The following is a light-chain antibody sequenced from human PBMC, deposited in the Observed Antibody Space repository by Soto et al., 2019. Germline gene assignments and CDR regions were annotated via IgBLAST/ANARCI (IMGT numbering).Light chain of an antibody. CDR2: GAS. J-gene: IGKJ1*01. V-gene: IGKV3-20*01. Sequence: LSLSPGERVTLSCRASQSVSNSYIAWYQQKSGQAPRLLMYGASNRATGIPDRFSGSGSGTDFTLTISRLAPEAFAVYYCQHYGSLGTFGQGTKVDIK. CDR1: QSVSNSY. CDR3: QHYGSLGT.